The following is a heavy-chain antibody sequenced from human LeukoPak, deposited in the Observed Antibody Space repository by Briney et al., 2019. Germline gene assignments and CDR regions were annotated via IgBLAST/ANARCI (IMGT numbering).Heavy chain of an antibody. J-gene: IGHJ4*02. CDR1: EYTFTGYY. D-gene: IGHD3-22*01. CDR2: INPNSGGT. CDR3: ARDGPDSSGYYLIDY. V-gene: IGHV1-2*02. Sequence: ASVKVSCKASEYTFTGYYMHWVRQAPGQGLEWMGWINPNSGGTNYAQKFQGRVTMTRDTSISTAYMELSRLRSDDTAVYYCARDGPDSSGYYLIDYWGQGTLVTVSS.